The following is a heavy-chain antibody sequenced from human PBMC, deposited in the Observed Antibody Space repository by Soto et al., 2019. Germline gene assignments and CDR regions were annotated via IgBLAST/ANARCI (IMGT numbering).Heavy chain of an antibody. CDR2: INAGNGHT. J-gene: IGHJ4*02. CDR3: ARELQGLYYFDY. V-gene: IGHV1-3*01. D-gene: IGHD4-4*01. CDR1: EYTFTSYV. Sequence: ASVKVSCKASEYTFTSYVMHWVRQAPGQSLEWIGWINAGNGHTKYSQKFQDGVTITRDTSANTAYMELSRLRSEDTAVYYCARELQGLYYFDYWGQGALVTVSS.